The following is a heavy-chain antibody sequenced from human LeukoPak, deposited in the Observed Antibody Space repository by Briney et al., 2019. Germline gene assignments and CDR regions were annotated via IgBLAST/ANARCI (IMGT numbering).Heavy chain of an antibody. V-gene: IGHV1-46*01. CDR2: INPSGGST. Sequence: ASVKVSCKASGYTFTSYYMHWVRQAPGQGLEWMGIINPSGGSTSYAQKFQGRVTMTRGTSTSTVYMELSSLRSEDTAVYYCARGRQQWLASNNNWFDPWGQGTLVTVSS. J-gene: IGHJ5*02. CDR3: ARGRQQWLASNNNWFDP. D-gene: IGHD6-19*01. CDR1: GYTFTSYY.